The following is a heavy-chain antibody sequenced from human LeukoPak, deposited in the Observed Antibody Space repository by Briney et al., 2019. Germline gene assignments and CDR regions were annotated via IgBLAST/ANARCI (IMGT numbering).Heavy chain of an antibody. Sequence: PSETLSLTCTVSGGSISSYYWSWIRQPPGKGLEWIGFIYYSGSTNYSPSLKSRVTMSLDTSKNQFSLKLTSVIAADTAVYYCARGYDFWSGQNWFDPWGQGTLVTVSS. CDR2: IYYSGST. V-gene: IGHV4-59*01. CDR3: ARGYDFWSGQNWFDP. CDR1: GGSISSYY. D-gene: IGHD3-3*01. J-gene: IGHJ5*02.